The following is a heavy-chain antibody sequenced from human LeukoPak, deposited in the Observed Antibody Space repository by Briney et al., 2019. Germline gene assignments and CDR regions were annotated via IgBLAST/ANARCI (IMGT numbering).Heavy chain of an antibody. Sequence: TGGSLRLSCAASGFIFPNAWMHWVRQAPGKGLEWVGRIKNKNSGRTTNYIAPVKGRFTISRDDSRNTLYLEIDSLKTDDTAIYYCVTDGGLLPYYFTYWGQGTLVTVSS. V-gene: IGHV3-15*01. D-gene: IGHD3-10*01. CDR1: GFIFPNAW. CDR3: VTDGGLLPYYFTY. J-gene: IGHJ1*01. CDR2: IKNKNSGRTT.